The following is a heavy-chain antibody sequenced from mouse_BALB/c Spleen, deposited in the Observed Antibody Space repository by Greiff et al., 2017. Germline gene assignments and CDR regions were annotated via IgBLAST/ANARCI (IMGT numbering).Heavy chain of an antibody. J-gene: IGHJ3*01. CDR2: ISSGGST. CDR3: ARSLGGAY. Sequence: EVNVVESGGGLVKPGGSLKLSCAASGFTFSSYAMSWVRQTPEKRLEWVASISSGGSTYYPDSVKGRFTISRDNARNILYLQMSSLRSEDTAMYYCARSLGGAYWGQGTLVTVSA. CDR1: GFTFSSYA. D-gene: IGHD3-3*01. V-gene: IGHV5-6-5*01.